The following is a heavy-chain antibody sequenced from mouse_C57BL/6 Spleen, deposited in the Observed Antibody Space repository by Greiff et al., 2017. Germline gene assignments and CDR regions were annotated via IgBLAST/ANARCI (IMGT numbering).Heavy chain of an antibody. CDR3: ARRKHDYGSSYGYFDV. CDR1: GYSFTGYY. CDR2: INPSTGGT. V-gene: IGHV1-42*01. J-gene: IGHJ1*03. Sequence: EVQLQQSGPELVKPGASVKISCKASGYSFTGYYMNWVKQSPEKSLEWIGEINPSTGGTTYNQKFKAKATLTVDKSSSTAYMQLKSLTSEDSAVYYCARRKHDYGSSYGYFDVWGTGTTVTVSS. D-gene: IGHD1-1*01.